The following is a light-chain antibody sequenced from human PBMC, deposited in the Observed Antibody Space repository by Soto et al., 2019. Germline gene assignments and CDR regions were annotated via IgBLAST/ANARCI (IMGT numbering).Light chain of an antibody. J-gene: IGKJ1*01. CDR1: QSIDKY. Sequence: DIQMTQSPSSLSASVGDRVTITCRASQSIDKYVNWYQQKPGKAPKLLIYKASTLKSGVPSRFSGSGSGTEFTLTISSLQPDDFATYYCQHYNSYSEAFGQGTKVDI. CDR3: QHYNSYSEA. CDR2: KAS. V-gene: IGKV1-5*03.